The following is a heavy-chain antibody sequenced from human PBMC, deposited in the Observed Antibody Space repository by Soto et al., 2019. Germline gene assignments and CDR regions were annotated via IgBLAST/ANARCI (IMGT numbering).Heavy chain of an antibody. Sequence: QVRLVQSGAEVRKPGASVKVSCKASGYTFTGYGFSWVRQAPGHGLEWMGWISVYNSNTNYAKKFQGRVTMTADSSTSTAYMELRSLRSDDSAVYFCARDDPGEPLVTFSYFGLDVWGRGTTVTVSS. CDR2: ISVYNSNT. D-gene: IGHD3-16*01. J-gene: IGHJ6*02. V-gene: IGHV1-18*01. CDR3: ARDDPGEPLVTFSYFGLDV. CDR1: GYTFTGYG.